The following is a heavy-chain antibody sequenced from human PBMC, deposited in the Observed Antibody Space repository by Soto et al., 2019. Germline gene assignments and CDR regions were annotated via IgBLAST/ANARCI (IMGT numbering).Heavy chain of an antibody. D-gene: IGHD3-3*01. CDR2: ISGSGGST. J-gene: IGHJ4*02. CDR1: GFTFSSYA. CDR3: ARGGYDFWSGYYNGLKAPFDY. Sequence: GGSLRLSCAASGFTFSSYAMSWVRQAPGKGLEWVSAISGSGGSTYYADSVKGRFTISRDNSKNTLYLQMNSLRAEDTAVYYCARGGYDFWSGYYNGLKAPFDYWGQGTLVTVSS. V-gene: IGHV3-23*01.